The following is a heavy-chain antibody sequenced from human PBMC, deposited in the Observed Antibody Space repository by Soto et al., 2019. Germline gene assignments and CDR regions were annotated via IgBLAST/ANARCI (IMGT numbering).Heavy chain of an antibody. J-gene: IGHJ4*02. D-gene: IGHD6-19*01. CDR3: ARACSGWCNFDY. V-gene: IGHV1-18*01. CDR2: ISAYNGNT. Sequence: ASVKVSCKASGYTFTSYGISWVRQAPGQGLEWMGWISAYNGNTNYAQKLQGRVTMATDTSTSTAYMELRSLRSDDTAVYYCARACSGWCNFDYWGQGTLVTVSS. CDR1: GYTFTSYG.